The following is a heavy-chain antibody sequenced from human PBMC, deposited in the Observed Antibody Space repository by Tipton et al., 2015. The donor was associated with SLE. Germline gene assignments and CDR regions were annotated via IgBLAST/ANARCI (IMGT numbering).Heavy chain of an antibody. V-gene: IGHV4-59*08. Sequence: LRLSCTVSGGSISSYYWSWIRQPQGKGLEWIGYIYYSGSTNYNPSLKSRVTISVDTSKNQFSLKMSSVTAADTAVYYCARHGGSGKYYRTLDYWGQGILVTVSS. CDR3: ARHGGSGKYYRTLDY. CDR2: IYYSGST. J-gene: IGHJ4*02. CDR1: GGSISSYY. D-gene: IGHD3-10*01.